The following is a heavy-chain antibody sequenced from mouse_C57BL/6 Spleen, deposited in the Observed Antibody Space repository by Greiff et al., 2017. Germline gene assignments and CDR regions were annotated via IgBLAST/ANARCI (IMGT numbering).Heavy chain of an antibody. D-gene: IGHD4-1*01. CDR3: ATNWEGLWSVY. CDR2: ISSGSSTI. CDR1: GFTFSDYG. V-gene: IGHV5-17*01. Sequence: EVMLVESGGGLVKPGGSLKLSCAASGFTFSDYGMHWVRQAPEKGLEWVAYISSGSSTIYYADTVKGRFTISRDNAKNTLFLQMTSLRSEDTAMYYCATNWEGLWSVYWGQGTTLTVSS. J-gene: IGHJ2*01.